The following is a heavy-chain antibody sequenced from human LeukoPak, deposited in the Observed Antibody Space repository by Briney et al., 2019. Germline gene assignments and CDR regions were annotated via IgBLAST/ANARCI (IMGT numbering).Heavy chain of an antibody. CDR2: IRYDGSNK. CDR1: GFTFSSYG. D-gene: IGHD1-26*01. J-gene: IGHJ4*02. CDR3: AKDSLEWELRVWYFDY. Sequence: PGGSLRLSCAASGFTFSSYGMHWVRQAPGKGLEWVAFIRYDGSNKYYADSVKGRFTISRDNSKNTLYLQMNSLRAEDTAVYYCAKDSLEWELRVWYFDYWGQGTLVTVSS. V-gene: IGHV3-30*02.